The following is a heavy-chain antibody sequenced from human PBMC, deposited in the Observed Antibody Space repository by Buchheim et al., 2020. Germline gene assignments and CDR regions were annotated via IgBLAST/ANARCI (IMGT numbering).Heavy chain of an antibody. CDR1: GFIFSSYG. Sequence: QVQLVESGGGVVQPGRSLRLSCAASGFIFSSYGMHWVRQAPGKGLKWVAVISYDGRNKYYADSVKGRFTISRDNSKNTLYMQMNSLRAEDTAVYYCTNLGYSSSSWIGGASPGSPPNFDYWGQGTL. J-gene: IGHJ4*02. CDR2: ISYDGRNK. D-gene: IGHD6-6*01. CDR3: TNLGYSSSSWIGGASPGSPPNFDY. V-gene: IGHV3-30*18.